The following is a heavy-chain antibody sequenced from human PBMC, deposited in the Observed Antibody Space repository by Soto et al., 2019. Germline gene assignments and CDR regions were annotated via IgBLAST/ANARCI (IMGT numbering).Heavy chain of an antibody. CDR2: ISGSGGTT. CDR3: AKPPYSSSSYYYYGMDV. CDR1: GFTFSSYA. V-gene: IGHV3-23*01. D-gene: IGHD6-6*01. Sequence: EVQLLESGGGLVQPGGSLRLSCAASGFTFSSYAMTWVRQAPGKGLEWVSAISGSGGTTYHAVSVKGRFTISRDNSKNTLYLQMNSLRAEDAAVYYCAKPPYSSSSYYYYGMDVWGQGTTVTVSS. J-gene: IGHJ6*02.